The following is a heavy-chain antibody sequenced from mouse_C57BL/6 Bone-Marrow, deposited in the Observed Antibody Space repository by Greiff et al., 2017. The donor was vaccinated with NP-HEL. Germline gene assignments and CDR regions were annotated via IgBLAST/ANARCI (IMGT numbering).Heavy chain of an antibody. D-gene: IGHD2-1*01. V-gene: IGHV1-81*01. CDR1: GYTFTSYG. CDR2: IYPRSGNT. CDR3: ARSHGNYDPAWFAD. Sequence: VQLQQSGAELARPGASVKLSCKASGYTFTSYGISWVKQRTGQGLEWIGEIYPRSGNTYYNEKFKGKATLTADKSSSTAYMELRSLTSEDSAVYFCARSHGNYDPAWFADWGQGTLVTVSA. J-gene: IGHJ3*01.